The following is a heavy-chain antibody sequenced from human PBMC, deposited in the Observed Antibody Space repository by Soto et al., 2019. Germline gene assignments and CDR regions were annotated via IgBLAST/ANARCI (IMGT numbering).Heavy chain of an antibody. V-gene: IGHV3-30-3*01. Sequence: PGGSLRLSCAASGFTFSSYAMHWVRQAPGKGLEWVAVISYDVSNKYYADSVKGRFTISRDNSKNTLYLLMNSLRAEDTAVYYCARDPSDYGSRIGALYHYCYYGLAVWGPVTRVTVSS. D-gene: IGHD3-10*01. CDR2: ISYDVSNK. J-gene: IGHJ6*02. CDR1: GFTFSSYA. CDR3: ARDPSDYGSRIGALYHYCYYGLAV.